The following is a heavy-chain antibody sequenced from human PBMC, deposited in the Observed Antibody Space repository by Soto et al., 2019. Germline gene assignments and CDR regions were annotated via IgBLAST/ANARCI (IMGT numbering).Heavy chain of an antibody. Sequence: ASVKVSCKASGFTFPSSAMQWVRQARGQRLEWIGWIVVGSGNTNYAQKFQERVTIARDMSTSTAYMELSSLRSEDTAVYYCAADYHYYDSSGYAAFDIWG. D-gene: IGHD3-22*01. CDR3: AADYHYYDSSGYAAFDI. CDR2: IVVGSGNT. V-gene: IGHV1-58*02. J-gene: IGHJ3*02. CDR1: GFTFPSSA.